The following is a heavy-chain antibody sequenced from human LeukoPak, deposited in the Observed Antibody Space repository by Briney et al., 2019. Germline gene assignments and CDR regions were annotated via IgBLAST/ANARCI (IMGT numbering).Heavy chain of an antibody. J-gene: IGHJ5*02. V-gene: IGHV4-39*07. CDR2: IYYSGTT. CDR1: GFTFSSYW. Sequence: GSLRLSCAASGFTFSSYWMSWIRQPPGKGLEWIGSIYYSGTTHYNPSLESRVTISVGTSKNQFSLKLASVTAADTAIYYCAKGAGGFSYYNWFDPWGQGTLVTVSS. D-gene: IGHD5-18*01. CDR3: AKGAGGFSYYNWFDP.